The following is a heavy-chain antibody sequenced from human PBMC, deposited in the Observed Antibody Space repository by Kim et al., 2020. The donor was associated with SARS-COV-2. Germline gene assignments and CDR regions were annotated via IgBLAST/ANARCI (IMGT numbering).Heavy chain of an antibody. J-gene: IGHJ6*02. CDR2: INPTRGNT. V-gene: IGHV1-3*01. D-gene: IGHD2-21*01. Sequence: ASVKVSCKASGYTFTTYAIQWVRQAPGQGLEWLGWINPTRGNTKYLDTFQGRIIITKDTSARTAYMELSSLRPEHTAVYYCARSVAIMPPGMDVWGQGTTVTVSS. CDR3: ARSVAIMPPGMDV. CDR1: GYTFTTYA.